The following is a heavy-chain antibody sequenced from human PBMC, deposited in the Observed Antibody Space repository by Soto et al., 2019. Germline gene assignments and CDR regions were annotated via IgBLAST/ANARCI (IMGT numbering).Heavy chain of an antibody. D-gene: IGHD3-3*01. J-gene: IGHJ5*02. CDR2: IWYDGSNK. CDR3: ARDSRYYDFWSGYYDNWFDP. Sequence: GGSLRLSCAASGFTFGSYGMHWVRQAPGKGLEWVGVIWYDGSNKYYADSVKGRFTISRDNSKNTLYLQMNSLRAEDTAVYYCARDSRYYDFWSGYYDNWFDPWGQGTLVTVSS. V-gene: IGHV3-33*01. CDR1: GFTFGSYG.